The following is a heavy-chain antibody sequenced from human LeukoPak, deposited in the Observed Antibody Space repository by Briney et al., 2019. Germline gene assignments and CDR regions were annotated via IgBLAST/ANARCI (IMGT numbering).Heavy chain of an antibody. CDR1: GYTFTSYG. CDR3: ARGGDYDSSGYLVY. D-gene: IGHD3-22*01. Sequence: ASVKVSCKASGYTFTSYGISWVRQAPGQGLEWMGGIIPIFGTANYAQKFQGRVTITTDESTSTAYMELSSLRSEDTAVYYCARGGDYDSSGYLVYWGQGTLVTVSS. V-gene: IGHV1-69*05. CDR2: IIPIFGTA. J-gene: IGHJ4*02.